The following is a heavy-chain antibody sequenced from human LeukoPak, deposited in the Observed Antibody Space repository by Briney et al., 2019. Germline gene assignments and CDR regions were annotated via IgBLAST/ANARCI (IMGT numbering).Heavy chain of an antibody. CDR3: ARGKYDSSGYNFDY. D-gene: IGHD3-22*01. Sequence: ASVTVSCKASGGTFSSYAISWVRQAPGQGLEWMGGIIPIFGTANYAQKFQGRVTITADESTSTAYMELSSLRSEDTAVYYCARGKYDSSGYNFDYWGQGTLVTVSS. J-gene: IGHJ4*02. V-gene: IGHV1-69*13. CDR1: GGTFSSYA. CDR2: IIPIFGTA.